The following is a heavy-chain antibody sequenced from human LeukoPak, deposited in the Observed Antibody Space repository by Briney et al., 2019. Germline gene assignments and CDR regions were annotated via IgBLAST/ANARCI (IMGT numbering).Heavy chain of an antibody. CDR1: GYTFTSYD. D-gene: IGHD2-2*01. Sequence: ASVKVSCKASGYTFTSYDINWVRQATGQGLEWMGWMNPNSGNTGYAQKLQGRVTMTRNTSISTAYMELSSLRSEDTAVYYCARDQLLIGMDVWGQGTTVTVSS. CDR2: MNPNSGNT. J-gene: IGHJ6*02. V-gene: IGHV1-8*01. CDR3: ARDQLLIGMDV.